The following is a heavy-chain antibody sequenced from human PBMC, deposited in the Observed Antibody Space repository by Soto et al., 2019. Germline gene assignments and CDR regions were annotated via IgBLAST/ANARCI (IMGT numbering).Heavy chain of an antibody. J-gene: IGHJ4*02. V-gene: IGHV4-59*01. Sequence: SETLSLTCTVSGGSISSYYWSWIRQPPGKGLEWIGYIYYSGSTNYSPSLKSRVSISVDTSKNQFSLWLRSDDTAVYYCARVTGYSYGYEPHFDYWGQGTLVTVSS. D-gene: IGHD5-18*01. CDR1: GGSISSYY. CDR2: IYYSGST. CDR3: ARVTGYSYGYEPHFDY.